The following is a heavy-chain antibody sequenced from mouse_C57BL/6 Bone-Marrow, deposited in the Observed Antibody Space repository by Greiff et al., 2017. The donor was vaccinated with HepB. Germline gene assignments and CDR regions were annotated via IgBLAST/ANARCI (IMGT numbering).Heavy chain of an antibody. CDR1: GFTFSSYA. V-gene: IGHV5-9-1*02. Sequence: EVKLVESGEGLVKPGGSLKLSCAASGFTFSSYAMSWVRQTPEKRLEWVAYISSGGDYIYYADTVKGRITISRDNARNTLYLQMSSLKSEDTAMYYCTRGDYYGSSYGFAYWGQGTLVTVSA. CDR2: ISSGGDYI. CDR3: TRGDYYGSSYGFAY. D-gene: IGHD1-1*01. J-gene: IGHJ3*01.